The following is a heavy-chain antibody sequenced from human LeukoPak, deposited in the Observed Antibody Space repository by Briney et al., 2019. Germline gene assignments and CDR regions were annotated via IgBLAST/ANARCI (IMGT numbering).Heavy chain of an antibody. CDR1: GGSIISQY. CDR3: ARLRDWFDP. Sequence: SETLSLTCTVSGGSIISQYWSWIRQPPGKGLEWIGYIYYSGSSNFNPSLKSRVTMSVDTSKNQFSLKLSSVTAAATAVYYCARLRDWFDPWGQGTLVTVSS. J-gene: IGHJ5*02. CDR2: IYYSGSS. V-gene: IGHV4-59*11.